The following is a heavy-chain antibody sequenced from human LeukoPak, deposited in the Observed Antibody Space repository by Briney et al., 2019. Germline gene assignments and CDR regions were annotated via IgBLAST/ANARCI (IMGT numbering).Heavy chain of an antibody. Sequence: GGSLRLSCAASGFTSSSYWMHWVRQVPGKGLVWVSRISGDGTARNYADSVKGRFTISRDNAKNSLYLQMNSLRAEDTAVYYCARDSMGAPNYWGQGTLVTVSS. CDR1: GFTSSSYW. V-gene: IGHV3-74*01. J-gene: IGHJ4*02. CDR2: ISGDGTAR. D-gene: IGHD1-26*01. CDR3: ARDSMGAPNY.